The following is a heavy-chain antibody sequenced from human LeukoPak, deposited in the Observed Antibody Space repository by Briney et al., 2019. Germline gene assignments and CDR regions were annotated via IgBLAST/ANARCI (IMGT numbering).Heavy chain of an antibody. CDR2: INPNSGGT. V-gene: IGHV1-2*02. Sequence: ASVKVSCKASGYTFTGYYMHWVRQAPGQGLEWMGWINPNSGGTNYAQKFQGRVTMTRDTSISTAYMELSRLRSDDTAVYYCARDLSDTAMVNGDYWGQGTLVTVSS. CDR3: ARDLSDTAMVNGDY. J-gene: IGHJ4*02. D-gene: IGHD5-18*01. CDR1: GYTFTGYY.